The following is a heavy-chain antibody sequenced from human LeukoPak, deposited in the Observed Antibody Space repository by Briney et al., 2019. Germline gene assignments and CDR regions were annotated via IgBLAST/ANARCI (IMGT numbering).Heavy chain of an antibody. CDR3: AKSVAASRGPNWFDP. J-gene: IGHJ5*02. Sequence: GGSLRLSCAASGFTFSSYAMSWVRQAPGKGLEWVSAISGSGGSTYYAESVKGRFTISRDNSKNTQYLQMNSLRAEDTAVYYCAKSVAASRGPNWFDPWGQGTLVTVSS. D-gene: IGHD2-15*01. CDR2: ISGSGGST. CDR1: GFTFSSYA. V-gene: IGHV3-23*01.